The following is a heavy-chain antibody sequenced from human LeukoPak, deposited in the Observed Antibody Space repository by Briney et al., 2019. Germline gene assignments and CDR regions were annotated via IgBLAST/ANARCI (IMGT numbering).Heavy chain of an antibody. CDR2: INHSGST. D-gene: IGHD7-27*01. V-gene: IGHV4-34*01. CDR3: ARAPGGDDAFDI. CDR1: GGSFSGYY. J-gene: IGHJ3*02. Sequence: SETLSLTCAVYGGSFSGYYWSWIRQPPGKGLEWIGEINHSGSTNYNPSLKSRVTISVDTFKNQFSLKLSSVTAADTAVCYCARAPGGDDAFDIWGQGTMVTVSS.